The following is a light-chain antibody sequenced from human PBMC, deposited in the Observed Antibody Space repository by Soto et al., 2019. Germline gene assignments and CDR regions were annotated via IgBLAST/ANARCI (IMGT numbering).Light chain of an antibody. V-gene: IGLV6-57*04. Sequence: FMLTQPHSVSESPGKTVTISCTRSSGSIASNYVQWYQQRPGSAPTTVIYEDHQRPSGVPDRFSSSIDSSSNSASLTISRLKTEDEADYYCQSYDSSNEVFGGGTKLTVL. CDR1: SGSIASNY. J-gene: IGLJ2*01. CDR3: QSYDSSNEV. CDR2: EDH.